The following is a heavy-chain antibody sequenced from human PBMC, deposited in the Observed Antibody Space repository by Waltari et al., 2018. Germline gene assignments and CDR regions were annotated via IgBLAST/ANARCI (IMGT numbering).Heavy chain of an antibody. CDR1: GGSISSGDYS. CDR3: ARDWEGYCSGGSCQPYDI. CDR2: IYYSGST. V-gene: IGHV4-30-4*01. D-gene: IGHD2-15*01. Sequence: QVQLQESGPGLVKPSQTLSLTCTVSGGSISSGDYSWRWIRQPPGKGLEWIGYIYYSGSTYYNPSLKSRVTISVDTSKNQFSLKLSSVTAADTAVYYCARDWEGYCSGGSCQPYDIWGQGTMVTVSS. J-gene: IGHJ3*02.